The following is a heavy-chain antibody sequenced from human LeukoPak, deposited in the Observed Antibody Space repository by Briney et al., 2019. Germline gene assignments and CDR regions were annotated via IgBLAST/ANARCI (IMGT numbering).Heavy chain of an antibody. CDR3: AREHPYCSSTSCYGY. J-gene: IGHJ4*02. CDR1: GYTFTSYG. D-gene: IGHD2-2*01. Sequence: ASVKVSCKASGYTFTSYGISWVRQAPGQGLEWMGWISAYNGNTNYAQKLQGRVTMTTDTSTSTAYMELRSLRSDDTAVYYCAREHPYCSSTSCYGYWGQGTLVTVSS. V-gene: IGHV1-18*01. CDR2: ISAYNGNT.